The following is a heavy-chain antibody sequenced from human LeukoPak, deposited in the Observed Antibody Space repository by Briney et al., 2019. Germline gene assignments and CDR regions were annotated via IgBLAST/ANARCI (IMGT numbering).Heavy chain of an antibody. V-gene: IGHV3-23*01. CDR3: AKTHSSSSRLFDY. CDR2: LIGSAGGT. D-gene: IGHD6-6*01. CDR1: GFTFSSSA. J-gene: IGHJ4*02. Sequence: GGSLRLSCAASGFTFSSSAMSWVRQVPGKGLEWVSTLIGSAGGTYYADSVKGRFTISRDNSKNTLYLQMDSLRAEDTAVFYCAKTHSSSSRLFDYWGQGTLVTVSS.